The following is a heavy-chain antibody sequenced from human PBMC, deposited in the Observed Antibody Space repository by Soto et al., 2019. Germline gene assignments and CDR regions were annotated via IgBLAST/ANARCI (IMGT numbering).Heavy chain of an antibody. D-gene: IGHD6-13*01. Sequence: EVQLVQSGAEVKKPGESLRISCKGSGYSFTSYWISWVRQMPGKGLEWMGRIDPSDSYTNYSPSFQGHVTISADKSISTAYLQWSSLKASDTAMCYCARLQAAAGDNDLTFDYWGQGTLVTVSS. V-gene: IGHV5-10-1*01. J-gene: IGHJ4*02. CDR2: IDPSDSYT. CDR1: GYSFTSYW. CDR3: ARLQAAAGDNDLTFDY.